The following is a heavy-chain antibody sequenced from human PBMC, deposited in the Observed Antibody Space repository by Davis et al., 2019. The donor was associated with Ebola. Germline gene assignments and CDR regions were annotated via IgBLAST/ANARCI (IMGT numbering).Heavy chain of an antibody. D-gene: IGHD3-16*02. CDR3: ARGDDYDYIWGSYRCDY. V-gene: IGHV1-69*13. J-gene: IGHJ4*02. CDR1: GYTFTGYY. Sequence: AASVKVSCKASGYTFTGYYMHWVRQAPGQGLEWMGGIIPIFGTANYAQKFQGRVTITADESTSTAYMELSSLRSEDTAVYYCARGDDYDYIWGSYRCDYWGQGTLVTVSS. CDR2: IIPIFGTA.